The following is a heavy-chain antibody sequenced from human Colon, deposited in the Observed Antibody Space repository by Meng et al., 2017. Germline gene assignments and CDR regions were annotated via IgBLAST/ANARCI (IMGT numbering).Heavy chain of an antibody. D-gene: IGHD3-10*01. J-gene: IGHJ4*02. Sequence: GESLKISCAASGFTLSGYWMNWIRQAPGKGLEWVANINPDGTSELYVDSVKGRFTISRDNSKNSLDLQLNSLRVEDTAIYYCVRNGGSGDYWGQGTRVTVSS. CDR1: GFTLSGYW. CDR2: INPDGTSE. V-gene: IGHV3-7*01. CDR3: VRNGGSGDY.